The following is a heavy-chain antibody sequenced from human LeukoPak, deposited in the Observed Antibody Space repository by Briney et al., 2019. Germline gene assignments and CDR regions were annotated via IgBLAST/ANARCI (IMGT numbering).Heavy chain of an antibody. Sequence: SGGSLRLSCAASGITFISAWMNWVRQAPGKGLKWVGRIKSKTDGGTAEYAAPVKGRFIISRDDSKNTLYLQMNSLNSDDTGVYYCATALRGVGFWGQGTLVTVPS. CDR3: ATALRGVGF. D-gene: IGHD3-3*01. J-gene: IGHJ4*02. CDR2: IKSKTDGGTA. V-gene: IGHV3-15*01. CDR1: GITFISAW.